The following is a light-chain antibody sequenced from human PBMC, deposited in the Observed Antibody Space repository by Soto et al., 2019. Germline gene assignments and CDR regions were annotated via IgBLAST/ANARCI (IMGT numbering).Light chain of an antibody. CDR2: GAS. CDR3: QQYNNWPTWS. Sequence: EIVMTQSPATLSVSPGERATLSCRASQSISSNLAWYQQKPCQAPRLLIYGASTRATGIPTRFRGGGSGTDFTLTIISLQSEDFAVYYGQQYNNWPTWSIGQGTKVEIK. CDR1: QSISSN. V-gene: IGKV3-15*01. J-gene: IGKJ1*01.